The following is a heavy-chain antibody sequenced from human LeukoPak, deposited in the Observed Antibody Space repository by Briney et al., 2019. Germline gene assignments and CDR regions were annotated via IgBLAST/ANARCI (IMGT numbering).Heavy chain of an antibody. D-gene: IGHD1-26*01. Sequence: SETLSLTCSVSGGSISSYYWSWIRQPPGKGLEWIGYIYYSGSTNYNPSLKSRVTISVDTSKNQFSLKLSSVTAADTAVYYCARGEWDLLFDYWGQGTLVTVSS. CDR3: ARGEWDLLFDY. CDR1: GGSISSYY. J-gene: IGHJ4*02. CDR2: IYYSGST. V-gene: IGHV4-59*01.